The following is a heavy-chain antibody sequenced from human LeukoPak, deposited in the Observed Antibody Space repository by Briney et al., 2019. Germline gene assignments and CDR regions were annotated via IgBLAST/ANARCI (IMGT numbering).Heavy chain of an antibody. CDR2: ISSNGGST. V-gene: IGHV3-64*01. CDR3: ARDAGVGFLNYFDY. Sequence: GGSLRLSCAASGFTFSSYAMHWVRQAPGKGLEYVSAISSNGGSTYYANSVKGRFTISRDNSKNTLYLQMGSLRAEDMAVYYCARDAGVGFLNYFDYWGQGTLVTVSS. CDR1: GFTFSSYA. D-gene: IGHD3-3*01. J-gene: IGHJ4*02.